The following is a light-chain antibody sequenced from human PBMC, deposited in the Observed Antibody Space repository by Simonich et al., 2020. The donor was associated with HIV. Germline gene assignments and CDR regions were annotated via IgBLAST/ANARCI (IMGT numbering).Light chain of an antibody. J-gene: IGKJ2*01. Sequence: EIVLTQSPAPLSLFPGERATLPCRASQSVSSYLAWYPQKPGQAPRLLIYDASNRATGIPARFSGSGSGTDFTLTISSLEPEDFAVYYCKQRSNWPLFGQGTKLEIK. V-gene: IGKV3-11*01. CDR3: KQRSNWPL. CDR1: QSVSSY. CDR2: DAS.